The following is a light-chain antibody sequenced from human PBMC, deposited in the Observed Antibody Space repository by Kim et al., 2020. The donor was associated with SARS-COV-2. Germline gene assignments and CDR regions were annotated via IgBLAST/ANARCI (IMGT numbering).Light chain of an antibody. Sequence: ALGQRVRITCQGDSLRSYYANWYQQKPGQAPVLVIYGKDNRPSGVPDRFSGSSSGDTASLTITGAQAEDEADYYCNSRDSSGLHRVFGGGTKLTVL. V-gene: IGLV3-19*01. J-gene: IGLJ3*02. CDR1: SLRSYY. CDR2: GKD. CDR3: NSRDSSGLHRV.